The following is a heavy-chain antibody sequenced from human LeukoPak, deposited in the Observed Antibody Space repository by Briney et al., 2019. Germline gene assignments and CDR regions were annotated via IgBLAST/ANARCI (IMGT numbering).Heavy chain of an antibody. J-gene: IGHJ6*02. CDR1: GFTFTSSA. D-gene: IGHD4-17*01. V-gene: IGHV1-58*02. CDR3: AADSNYGDYFAVLGRNYYYYGMDV. Sequence: ASVKVSCKASGFTFTSSAMQWVRQARGQRLEWTGWIVVGSGNTNYAQKFQERVTITRDMSTSTAYMELSSLRSEDTAVYYCAADSNYGDYFAVLGRNYYYYGMDVWGQGTTVTVSS. CDR2: IVVGSGNT.